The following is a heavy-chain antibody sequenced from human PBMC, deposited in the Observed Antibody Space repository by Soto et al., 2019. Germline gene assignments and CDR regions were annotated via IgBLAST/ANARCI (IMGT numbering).Heavy chain of an antibody. CDR3: ARVTSMVRGVIDNGFDP. J-gene: IGHJ5*02. V-gene: IGHV1-69*01. D-gene: IGHD3-10*01. Sequence: QVPLVQSGAEVKKPGSSVTVSCKASGGTFSSYAIHWVRQAPGQGLEWMGGIIPMYGPAKYAQRFQGRVTITADESTTTVYMELTSLTSQVTAVYYCARVTSMVRGVIDNGFDPWGHGTLVTVSS. CDR2: IIPMYGPA. CDR1: GGTFSSYA.